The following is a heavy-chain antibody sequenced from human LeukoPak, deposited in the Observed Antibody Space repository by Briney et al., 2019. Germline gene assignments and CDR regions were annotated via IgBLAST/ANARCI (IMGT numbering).Heavy chain of an antibody. D-gene: IGHD1-26*01. Sequence: SETLSLTCSVSGGSISNYYWNWIRQPPGKGLEWIGYIYYTGSTKYNPSLKSRVTISADSSKNQFPLKLSSVTAADTALYYCARGGYSGSYPYFDYWGQGTLVTVSS. V-gene: IGHV4-59*01. CDR3: ARGGYSGSYPYFDY. CDR2: IYYTGST. CDR1: GGSISNYY. J-gene: IGHJ4*02.